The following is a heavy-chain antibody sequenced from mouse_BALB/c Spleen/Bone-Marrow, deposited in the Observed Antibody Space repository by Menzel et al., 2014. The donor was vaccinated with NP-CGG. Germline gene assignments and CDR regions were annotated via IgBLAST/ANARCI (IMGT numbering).Heavy chain of an antibody. CDR1: GYSFTSYW. J-gene: IGHJ2*01. V-gene: IGHV1-87*01. Sequence: VQLVESGAELARPGASVKLSCKASGYSFTSYWIQWVKQRPGQGLEWLGTIYPGDGDTRYTQKFKGKATLTADKSSSTAYMQVSSLASGDSAVYYCARSYGSFYFDYWGQGVTLTVSS. CDR3: ARSYGSFYFDY. D-gene: IGHD1-2*01. CDR2: IYPGDGDT.